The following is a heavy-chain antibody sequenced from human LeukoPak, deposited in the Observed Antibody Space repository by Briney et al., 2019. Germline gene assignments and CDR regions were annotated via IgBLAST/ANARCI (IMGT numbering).Heavy chain of an antibody. CDR3: AKEADYGSGTDGTFDY. CDR1: GSTFADYA. CDR2: ISWNSGSI. V-gene: IGHV3-9*01. J-gene: IGHJ4*02. D-gene: IGHD3-10*01. Sequence: PGRSLRLSCAGSGSTFADYAMSWVRHAPGKGLEGVSGISWNSGSIGYADSVKGRFTISRDNAKNSLYLQMNSLRAEDTALYYCAKEADYGSGTDGTFDYWGQGTLVTVSS.